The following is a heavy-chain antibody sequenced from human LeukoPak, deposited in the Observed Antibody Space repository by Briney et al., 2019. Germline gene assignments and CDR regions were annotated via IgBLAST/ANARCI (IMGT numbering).Heavy chain of an antibody. CDR3: ARLGAGDYLVHYYYGMDV. J-gene: IGHJ6*02. CDR2: IYYSGST. CDR1: GGSISSSSYY. V-gene: IGHV4-39*01. Sequence: SETLSLTCTVSGGSISSSSYYWGWTRQPPGKGLEWIGSIYYSGSTYYNPSLKSRVTISVDTSKNQFSLKLSSVTAADTAVYYCARLGAGDYLVHYYYGMDVWGQGTTVTVSS. D-gene: IGHD4-17*01.